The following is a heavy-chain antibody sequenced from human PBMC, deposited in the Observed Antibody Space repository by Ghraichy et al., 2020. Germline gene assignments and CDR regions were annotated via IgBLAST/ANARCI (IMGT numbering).Heavy chain of an antibody. J-gene: IGHJ6*02. V-gene: IGHV3-48*02. CDR1: DFAFSTHG. CDR2: ISNTGSIK. Sequence: LSLTCAASDFAFSTHGMNWVRQAPGKGLEWIAYISNTGSIKYYEDSVEGRFTISRDNAENSLFLQMNSLRDEDTAVYYCARQDTYHYYYYAMDVWGQGTTVTVSS. D-gene: IGHD2-15*01. CDR3: ARQDTYHYYYYAMDV.